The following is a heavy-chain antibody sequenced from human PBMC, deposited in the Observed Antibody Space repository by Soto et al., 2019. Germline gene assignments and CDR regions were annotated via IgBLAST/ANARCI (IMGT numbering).Heavy chain of an antibody. D-gene: IGHD3-16*01. CDR1: GLTFSIYG. CDR2: ISRSGGST. CDR3: ARHEGYDPNWYFDL. V-gene: IGHV3-23*01. J-gene: IGHJ2*01. Sequence: WRALLVACVSSGLTFSIYGMSWVRQGPGKGLEWVSAISRSGGSTYYADSVNGRSNISRDNAKNSLYLQMNSLRAEDTSIYYCARHEGYDPNWYFDLWGLGTLVTVYS.